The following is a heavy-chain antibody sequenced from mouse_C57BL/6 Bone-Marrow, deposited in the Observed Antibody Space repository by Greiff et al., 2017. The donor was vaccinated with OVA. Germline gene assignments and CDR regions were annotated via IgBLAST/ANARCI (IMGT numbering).Heavy chain of an antibody. Sequence: QVQLQQSGAELVKPGASVKMSCKASGYTFTSYWITWVKQRPGQGLEWIGDIYPGSGSTNYNEKFKSKATLTVDTSSSTAYMQLSSLTSEDSAVYYCAGFPNYYGTAYYFDYWGQGTTLTVSS. D-gene: IGHD1-1*01. V-gene: IGHV1-55*01. J-gene: IGHJ2*01. CDR1: GYTFTSYW. CDR3: AGFPNYYGTAYYFDY. CDR2: IYPGSGST.